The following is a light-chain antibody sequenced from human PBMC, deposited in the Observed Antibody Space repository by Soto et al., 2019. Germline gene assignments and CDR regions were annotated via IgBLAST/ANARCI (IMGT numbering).Light chain of an antibody. J-gene: IGKJ4*01. CDR2: DAS. CDR1: QGISPA. CDR3: QQFNSSPIT. Sequence: AIQLTQSPSSLAASVGNRVNITCRASQGISPALAWYQQKPGKVPKLLINDASNLQSGVPSTFSGSGSGTDFTLTISSLQPEDFAIYYCQQFNSSPITFGGGTKVEIK. V-gene: IGKV1-13*02.